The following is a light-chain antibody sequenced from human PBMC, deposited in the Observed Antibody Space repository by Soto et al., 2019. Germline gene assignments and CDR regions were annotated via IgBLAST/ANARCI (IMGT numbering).Light chain of an antibody. V-gene: IGKV3-15*01. CDR1: QSVGSN. CDR3: QQYHNWPPHT. Sequence: ETVMTQSPATLSVSPGEGATLSCRASQSVGSNLAWYQQRPGQAPRLLIYGASTRATGIPARFSGSGSGTEFTLTISGLQSEDFAVYYCQQYHNWPPHTFGEGTKLEIK. CDR2: GAS. J-gene: IGKJ2*01.